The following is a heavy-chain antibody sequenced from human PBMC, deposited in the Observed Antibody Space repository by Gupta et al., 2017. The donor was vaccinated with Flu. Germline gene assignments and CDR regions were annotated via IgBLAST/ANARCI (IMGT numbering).Heavy chain of an antibody. J-gene: IGHJ4*02. CDR3: AGSIAVAGTGYYFDY. D-gene: IGHD6-19*01. V-gene: IGHV3-64*01. Sequence: EVQLVESGGGLVQPGGSLRLFCAASGLSFSSYAMHWVRQAPGKGLEYVSAISTNGGSTYYANSVKGRFTISRDNSKNTLYLQMGSLRTEDMAVYYGAGSIAVAGTGYYFDYWGQGTLVTVSS. CDR1: GLSFSSYA. CDR2: ISTNGGST.